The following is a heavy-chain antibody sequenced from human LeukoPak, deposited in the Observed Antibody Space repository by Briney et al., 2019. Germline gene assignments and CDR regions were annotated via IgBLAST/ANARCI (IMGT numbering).Heavy chain of an antibody. D-gene: IGHD1-26*01. J-gene: IGHJ4*02. CDR1: GGSISSGGYY. Sequence: SETLSLTCTVSGGSISSGGYYWSWLRQHPGKGLEWIGYIYYSGSTYYNPSLKSRVTISVDTSKNQFSLKLSSVTAADTAVYYCAREGELALLDWGQGTLVTVSS. CDR3: AREGELALLD. V-gene: IGHV4-31*03. CDR2: IYYSGST.